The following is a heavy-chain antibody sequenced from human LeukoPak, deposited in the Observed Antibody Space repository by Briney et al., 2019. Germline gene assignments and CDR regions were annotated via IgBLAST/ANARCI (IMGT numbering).Heavy chain of an antibody. CDR3: AGQYSSGWYKGYFQY. CDR1: GGSFSGYY. V-gene: IGHV4-34*01. D-gene: IGHD6-19*01. Sequence: PSETLSLTCGVNGGSFSGYYWSRIRQPPGKGLEWIGEINHSGSTNYNPSLKSRVTISVDTSKNQFSLKLSSVTAADTAVYYCAGQYSSGWYKGYFQYWGQGTLVTVSS. CDR2: INHSGST. J-gene: IGHJ1*01.